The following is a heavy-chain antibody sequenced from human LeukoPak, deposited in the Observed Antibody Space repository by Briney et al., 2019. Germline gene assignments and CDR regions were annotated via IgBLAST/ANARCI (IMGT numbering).Heavy chain of an antibody. CDR2: IKQDGSEK. Sequence: GGSLRLSCAASGFTFSIYWMSWVRQAPGKGLEWVANIKQDGSEKYYVDSVKGRFTISRDNSKNTLYLQMNSLRAEDTAVYYCAYTMYSSGWYPYYDSSGYPDYWGQGTLVTVSS. CDR1: GFTFSIYW. V-gene: IGHV3-7*03. J-gene: IGHJ4*02. D-gene: IGHD3-22*01. CDR3: AYTMYSSGWYPYYDSSGYPDY.